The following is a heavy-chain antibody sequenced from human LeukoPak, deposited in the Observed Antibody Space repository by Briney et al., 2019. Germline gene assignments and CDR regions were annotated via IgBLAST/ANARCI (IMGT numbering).Heavy chain of an antibody. Sequence: GGSLRLSCTGSGFTFGDYAMTWVRQAPGKGLEGVGFIASKTYGGTAEYAASVKGRFTISRDDSKSIAYLQMNSLKTEDTAVYFCSRDQTPYYWGQGTLVTVSS. CDR3: SRDQTPYY. J-gene: IGHJ4*02. CDR1: GFTFGDYA. V-gene: IGHV3-49*04. CDR2: IASKTYGGTA.